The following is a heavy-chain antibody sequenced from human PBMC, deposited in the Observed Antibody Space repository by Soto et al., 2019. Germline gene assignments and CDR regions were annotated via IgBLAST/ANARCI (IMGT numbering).Heavy chain of an antibody. CDR2: ITVGTGNT. J-gene: IGHJ4*02. V-gene: IGHV1-58*01. CDR1: GFTFTSSS. D-gene: IGHD3-22*01. CDR3: AAGDSSGYYGG. Sequence: SVKVSCKASGFTFTSSSVQWVRQARGQRLEWIGWITVGTGNTNYAQKFQERVTITRDMSTSTAYMELKNLRSEDTAVYYCAAGDSSGYYGGWGQGTQVTVS.